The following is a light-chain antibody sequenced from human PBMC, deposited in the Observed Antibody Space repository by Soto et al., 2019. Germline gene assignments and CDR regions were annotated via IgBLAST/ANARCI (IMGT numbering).Light chain of an antibody. J-gene: IGKJ1*01. V-gene: IGKV1-39*01. CDR2: AAS. CDR1: QSISSY. CDR3: QQSYSTSWT. Sequence: GDRVTITFRASQSISSYLNWYQQKPGKAPKLLIYAASSLQSGVPSRFSGSGSGTDFTLTISSLQPEDFATYYCQQSYSTSWTFGRGTKVDIK.